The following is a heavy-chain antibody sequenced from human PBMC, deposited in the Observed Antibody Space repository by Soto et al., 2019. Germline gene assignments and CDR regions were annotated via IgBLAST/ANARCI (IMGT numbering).Heavy chain of an antibody. CDR2: INHRGST. D-gene: IGHD2-2*01. J-gene: IGHJ5*02. Sequence: PSETLSLTCVVYGGSFSGYYWSWIRRSPGKGLEWIGGINHRGSTNYNPSLESRVTISVDTSKNQFSLKLPSVTAADTAMYYCARDGFCTSTTCRVGNWFDPWCQGTLVTVSS. CDR3: ARDGFCTSTTCRVGNWFDP. V-gene: IGHV4-34*01. CDR1: GGSFSGYY.